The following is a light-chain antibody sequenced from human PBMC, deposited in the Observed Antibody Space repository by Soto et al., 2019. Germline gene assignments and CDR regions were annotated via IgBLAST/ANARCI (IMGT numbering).Light chain of an antibody. J-gene: IGKJ5*01. CDR1: QGISTL. CDR2: ESS. Sequence: AIQFTQSPYSLSASVWYRFTITSRASQGISTLLAWYQQKPGKAPKVLIYESSLLQSGVPSRFSGSGSGTDFTLTISSLQPEDFATYYCQHFKSFPITFGQGTRLEIK. CDR3: QHFKSFPIT. V-gene: IGKV1-13*02.